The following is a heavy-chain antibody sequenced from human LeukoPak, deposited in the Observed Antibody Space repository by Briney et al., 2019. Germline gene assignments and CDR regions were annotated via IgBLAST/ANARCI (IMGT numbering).Heavy chain of an antibody. Sequence: GGSLRLSCAASGFTFSSYAMSWVRQAPGKGLEWVSAISSSGGSTYYADSVKGRFTISRDNSKNTLYLQMNSLRAEGTAVYYCAKTDVDYDILTVSYFDYWGQGTLVTVSS. V-gene: IGHV3-23*01. CDR2: ISSSGGST. CDR1: GFTFSSYA. CDR3: AKTDVDYDILTVSYFDY. J-gene: IGHJ4*02. D-gene: IGHD3-9*01.